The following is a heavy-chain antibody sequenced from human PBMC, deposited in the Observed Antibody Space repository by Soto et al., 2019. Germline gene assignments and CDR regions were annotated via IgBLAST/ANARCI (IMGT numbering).Heavy chain of an antibody. CDR2: ISYDGYLK. CDR1: GFTFSTYG. CDR3: AKDFKVSGSHYGTLNYYYGMDV. Sequence: PGGSLRLCCAASGFTFSTYGMQWVRQAPGKGLEWVAVISYDGYLKYYVDAVKGRFTVARDNSKNTLFLEMNSLRVEDTAVYFCAKDFKVSGSHYGTLNYYYGMDVWGQGTTVTVS. J-gene: IGHJ6*02. D-gene: IGHD3-10*01. V-gene: IGHV3-30*18.